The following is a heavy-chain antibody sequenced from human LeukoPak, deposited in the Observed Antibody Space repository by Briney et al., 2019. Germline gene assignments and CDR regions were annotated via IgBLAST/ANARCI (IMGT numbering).Heavy chain of an antibody. J-gene: IGHJ4*02. Sequence: GRSLRLSCAASGFTFSSYGMHWVRQAPGKGLEWVAVIWYDGSNKYYADSVKGRFTISRDNSKNTLYLQMSSLRAEDTAVYYCARGVAAAGIYYFDYWGQGTLVTVSS. CDR3: ARGVAAAGIYYFDY. V-gene: IGHV3-33*01. CDR1: GFTFSSYG. D-gene: IGHD6-13*01. CDR2: IWYDGSNK.